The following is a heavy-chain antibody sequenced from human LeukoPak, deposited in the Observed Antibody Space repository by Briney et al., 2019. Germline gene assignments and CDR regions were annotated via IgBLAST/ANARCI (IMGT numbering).Heavy chain of an antibody. D-gene: IGHD6-19*01. CDR3: ARDNYTGSGWYLFDY. Sequence: ASVKASCKASGYSFSTYYMNWVRQAPGQGLEWMGIINPSGGRTSYAQKFQGRVTMTRDMSTSTAYMELSSLRSEDTAVYYCARDNYTGSGWYLFDYWGQGTLVTVSS. V-gene: IGHV1-46*01. CDR1: GYSFSTYY. CDR2: INPSGGRT. J-gene: IGHJ4*02.